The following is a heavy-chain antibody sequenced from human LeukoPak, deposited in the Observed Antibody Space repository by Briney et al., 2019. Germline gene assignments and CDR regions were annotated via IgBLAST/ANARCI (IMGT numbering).Heavy chain of an antibody. CDR1: GFTFSSYG. V-gene: IGHV3-30*03. D-gene: IGHD3-16*01. J-gene: IGHJ4*02. CDR2: ISYDASDK. Sequence: GGSLRLSCAASGFTFSSYGIHWVRQAPGKGLEWVAVISYDASDKHYADPVKGRFTISRDNSKTTLYLQMNSLRPDDTAIYYCAREPFGGRLGISNFDYWGQGILVTVSS. CDR3: AREPFGGRLGISNFDY.